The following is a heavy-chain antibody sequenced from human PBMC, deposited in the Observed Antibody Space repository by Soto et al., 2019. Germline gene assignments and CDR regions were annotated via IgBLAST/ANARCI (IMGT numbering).Heavy chain of an antibody. V-gene: IGHV3-30-3*01. CDR3: ARGPSSLTRFDY. CDR2: ISYDGSNK. Sequence: GWSLRLSCAASGFTFSSYAMHLVRQAPGKGLEWVAFISYDGSNKYYADSVKGRFTISRDNSKNTLYLQMNSLRAEDTAVYYCARGPSSLTRFDYWGEGTLVTVSS. J-gene: IGHJ4*02. D-gene: IGHD2-2*01. CDR1: GFTFSSYA.